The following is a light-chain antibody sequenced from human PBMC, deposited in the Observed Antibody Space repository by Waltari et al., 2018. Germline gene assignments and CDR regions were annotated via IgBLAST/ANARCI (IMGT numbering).Light chain of an antibody. CDR3: QQRSNWPGT. CDR1: QSVSSY. J-gene: IGKJ1*01. CDR2: DAS. V-gene: IGKV3-11*01. Sequence: IVLTHSPSTLALSPEVSATLSCRASQSVSSYLAWYQQKPGQAPRLLIYDASNRATGIPARFSGSGSGTDFTLTISSLEPEDFAVYYCQQRSNWPGTFGQGTKVEIK.